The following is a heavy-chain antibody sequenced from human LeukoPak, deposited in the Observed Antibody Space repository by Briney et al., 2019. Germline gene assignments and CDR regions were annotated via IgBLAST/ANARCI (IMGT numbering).Heavy chain of an antibody. D-gene: IGHD3-22*01. J-gene: IGHJ4*02. CDR2: INPNSGGT. Sequence: ASVKVSCKASGYSFTAYYMHWVRQAPGQGLEWMGWINPNSGGTNYAQKFQGRVTMTRDTSISTAYMELSRLRSDDTAVYYCARDFSYDSSGYTGDWDQGTLVTVSS. CDR3: ARDFSYDSSGYTGD. V-gene: IGHV1-2*02. CDR1: GYSFTAYY.